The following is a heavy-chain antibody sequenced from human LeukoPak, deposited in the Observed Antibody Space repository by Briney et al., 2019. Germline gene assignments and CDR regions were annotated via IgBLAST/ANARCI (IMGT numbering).Heavy chain of an antibody. CDR3: AKDRNAYSSGWYDY. CDR1: GFTFSNYA. J-gene: IGHJ4*02. D-gene: IGHD6-19*01. Sequence: GGSLRLSCAASGFTFSNYAMRWVRQAPGKGLEWVSGISGSGGSTYYADSVKGRFTISRDNSKNTLYLQMNSLRAEDTAIYYCAKDRNAYSSGWYDYWGQGTLVTVSS. V-gene: IGHV3-23*01. CDR2: ISGSGGST.